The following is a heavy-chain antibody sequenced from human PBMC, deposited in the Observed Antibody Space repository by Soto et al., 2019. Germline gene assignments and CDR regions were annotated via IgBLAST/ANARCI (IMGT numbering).Heavy chain of an antibody. J-gene: IGHJ6*02. CDR1: GGTFNTFA. CDR2: VIPLFNTP. D-gene: IGHD1-26*01. V-gene: IGHV1-69*01. Sequence: QVQLVQSGAEVKKPGSSAKVSCKASGGTFNTFAFTWVRQALGQGFEWMGGVIPLFNTPDYAQKFQGRVTITADESTSTVYLELSGLSSDDTAVYFCGLASKWELLGYFYGMDVWGQGTTVIVSS. CDR3: GLASKWELLGYFYGMDV.